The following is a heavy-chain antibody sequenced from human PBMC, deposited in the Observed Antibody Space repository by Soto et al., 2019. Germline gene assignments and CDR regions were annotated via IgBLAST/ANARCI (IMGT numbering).Heavy chain of an antibody. CDR3: ARDWGGANAGSDAFDF. V-gene: IGHV3-7*01. CDR2: IKQDGSVK. Sequence: EVQLVEPGGGLVQPGESLRLACAASGFTFRNYRMSWVRQAPGKGLEWVANIKQDGSVKNYGDSVKGRFIISRDNAKSSLYLQMNSLRAEDTALYYCARDWGGANAGSDAFDFWGQGTMVTVSS. J-gene: IGHJ3*01. CDR1: GFTFRNYR. D-gene: IGHD3-16*01.